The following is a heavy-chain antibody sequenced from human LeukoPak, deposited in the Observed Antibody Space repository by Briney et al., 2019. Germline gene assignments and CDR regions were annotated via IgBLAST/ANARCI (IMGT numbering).Heavy chain of an antibody. D-gene: IGHD3-10*01. CDR1: GGSFSGYY. V-gene: IGHV4-34*01. CDR3: ARKYYYSTGNPTVLDV. J-gene: IGHJ6*04. Sequence: SETLSLTCSVYGGSFSGYYWSWIRQPPGKGLEWIGEINHSGSTSYNPSLKSRVTISVDTSKNQFSLRLSSVTAADTAVYYCARKYYYSTGNPTVLDVWGKGTPVTISS. CDR2: INHSGST.